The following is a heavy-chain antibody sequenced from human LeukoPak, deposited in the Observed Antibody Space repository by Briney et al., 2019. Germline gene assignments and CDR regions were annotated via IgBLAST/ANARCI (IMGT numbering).Heavy chain of an antibody. V-gene: IGHV1-69*13. Sequence: SVKVFCKASGGTFSSYAISWVRQAPGQGLEWMGGIIPIFGTANYAQKFQGRVTITADESTSTAYMELSSLRSEDTAVYYCARGTRGYSYGYGDYWGQGTLVTVSS. CDR3: ARGTRGYSYGYGDY. CDR1: GGTFSSYA. J-gene: IGHJ4*02. D-gene: IGHD5-18*01. CDR2: IIPIFGTA.